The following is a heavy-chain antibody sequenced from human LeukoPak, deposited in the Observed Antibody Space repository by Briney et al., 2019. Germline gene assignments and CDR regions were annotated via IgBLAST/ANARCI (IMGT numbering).Heavy chain of an antibody. J-gene: IGHJ4*02. CDR3: ARSRYCGGDCYSRDFDC. D-gene: IGHD2-21*02. Sequence: GESLQISCQGSGYSFISYWIGWVRQMPGKGLEWMGIIYPADSDTRYSPSFQGQVTISADKSINTAYLQWSSLKASDTAMYYCARSRYCGGDCYSRDFDCWGQGTLVTVSS. V-gene: IGHV5-51*01. CDR1: GYSFISYW. CDR2: IYPADSDT.